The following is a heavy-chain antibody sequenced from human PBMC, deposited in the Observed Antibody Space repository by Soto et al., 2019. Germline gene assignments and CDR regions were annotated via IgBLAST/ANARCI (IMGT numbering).Heavy chain of an antibody. CDR2: INHSGST. D-gene: IGHD6-13*01. V-gene: IGHV4-34*01. CDR3: ASSSSSLYNWFDP. CDR1: GGSFSGYY. J-gene: IGHJ5*02. Sequence: QVQLQQWGAGLLKPSETLSLTCAVYGGSFSGYYWSWIRQPPGKGLEWIGEINHSGSTNYNPSLKSRVTISVDTSKNQFSLKLSSVTAADTAVYYCASSSSSLYNWFDPWGQGTLVTVSS.